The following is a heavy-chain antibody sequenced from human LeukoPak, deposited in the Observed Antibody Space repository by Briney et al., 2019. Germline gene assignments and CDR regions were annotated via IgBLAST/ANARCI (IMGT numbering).Heavy chain of an antibody. D-gene: IGHD3-3*01. CDR2: IRYDGSNK. CDR1: GFTFSSYG. V-gene: IGHV3-30*02. CDR3: AKDLSPGDFWSGYTFGY. Sequence: GGSLRLSCAASGFTFSSYGMHWVRQAPGKGLEWVAFIRYDGSNKYYADSVKGRFTISRDNSKNTLYLQMNSLRAEDTAVYYCAKDLSPGDFWSGYTFGYWGQGTLVTVSS. J-gene: IGHJ4*02.